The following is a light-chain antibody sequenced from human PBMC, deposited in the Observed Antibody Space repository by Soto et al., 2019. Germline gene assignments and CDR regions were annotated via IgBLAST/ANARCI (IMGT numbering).Light chain of an antibody. CDR3: TSFTNSYTWV. V-gene: IGLV2-14*01. Sequence: QYALTQPASVSGSPGQSITISCTGTSSDVGGYNYVSWFQQHPGKVPKLIIYEVSHRPSGVSDRFSGSKSGSTASLTISGLQTEDEADYYCTSFTNSYTWVFGGGTKLTVL. CDR1: SSDVGGYNY. J-gene: IGLJ3*02. CDR2: EVS.